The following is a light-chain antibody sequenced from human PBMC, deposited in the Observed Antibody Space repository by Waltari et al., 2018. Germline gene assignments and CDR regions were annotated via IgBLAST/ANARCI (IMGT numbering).Light chain of an antibody. CDR1: RDISTK. CDR3: QEYVDDLWT. J-gene: IGKJ1*01. CDR2: KAS. V-gene: IGKV1-5*03. Sequence: DILMTQSPPTLSTSMGDRVTITCRASRDISTKLAWYQQKPGRAPKLLIYKASSLESGVPARFSGSVSGTEFTLTISTLQPDDFATYYCQEYVDDLWTFGQGTKVEIK.